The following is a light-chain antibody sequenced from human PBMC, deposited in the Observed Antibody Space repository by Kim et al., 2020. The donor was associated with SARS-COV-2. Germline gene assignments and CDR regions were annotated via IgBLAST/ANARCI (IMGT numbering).Light chain of an antibody. V-gene: IGLV3-21*04. CDR1: DIGTKS. J-gene: IGLJ3*02. CDR3: QVWDSGSDQWV. CDR2: YDT. Sequence: PGKTATIACGGDDIGTKSVPWDQQKPGQAPVLVIYYDTDRPSGIPERCSASNSGNTATLTVSRVEAGDEADYYCQVWDSGSDQWVFGGGTKLTVL.